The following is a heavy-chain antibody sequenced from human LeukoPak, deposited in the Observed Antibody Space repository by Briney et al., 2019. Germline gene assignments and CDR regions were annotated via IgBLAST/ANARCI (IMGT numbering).Heavy chain of an antibody. CDR3: AREGDFNGSGRGDS. Sequence: ASVRVSCKTSGYTFTGFYIHWVRQAPGQGLEWMGWINPSTGGTNSAQKLQGRVTMTTDTSISTAYMDLRRLTSDDTAVYFCAREGDFNGSGRGDSWGQGTLVSVSS. V-gene: IGHV1-2*02. CDR1: GYTFTGFY. J-gene: IGHJ4*02. D-gene: IGHD3-10*01. CDR2: INPSTGGT.